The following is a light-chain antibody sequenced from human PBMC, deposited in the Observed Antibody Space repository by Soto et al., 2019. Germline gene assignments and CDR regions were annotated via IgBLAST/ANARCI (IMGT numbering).Light chain of an antibody. V-gene: IGKV3-20*01. Sequence: EIVLTQSPGTLSLSPGERATLSCRASQRVSSNYLAWYQQKPGQAPRLLIYAASSRATGIPDRFSGSGSGTDVTLTICRLEPEDFAVYYCHQYGSSRPWPFGQGPKVEIK. CDR2: AAS. CDR1: QRVSSNY. CDR3: HQYGSSRPWP. J-gene: IGKJ1*01.